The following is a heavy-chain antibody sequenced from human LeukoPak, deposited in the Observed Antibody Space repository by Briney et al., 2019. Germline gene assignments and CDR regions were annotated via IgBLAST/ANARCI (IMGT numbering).Heavy chain of an antibody. J-gene: IGHJ5*02. CDR2: INPNSGGT. CDR3: ARESEMATIIP. D-gene: IGHD5-24*01. V-gene: IGHV1-2*02. Sequence: ASVKVSCKASGYTFTGYYMHWVRPAPGQGLEWMGWINPNSGGTNYAQKFQGRVTMTRDTSISTAYMELSSLRSEDTAVYYCARESEMATIIPWGQGTLVTVSS. CDR1: GYTFTGYY.